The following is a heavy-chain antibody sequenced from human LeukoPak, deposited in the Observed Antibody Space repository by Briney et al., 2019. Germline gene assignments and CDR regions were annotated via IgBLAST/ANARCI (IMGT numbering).Heavy chain of an antibody. D-gene: IGHD4-23*01. J-gene: IGHJ2*01. CDR1: GYSISSGYY. V-gene: IGHV4-38-2*02. Sequence: SETLSLTCTVSGYSISSGYYWGWIRQPPGKGLEWIGSIYHSGSTYYNPSLKSRVTISVDTSKNQLSLKLSSVTAADTAVYYCARDGADYGGLQWYFDLWGRGTLVTVSS. CDR3: ARDGADYGGLQWYFDL. CDR2: IYHSGST.